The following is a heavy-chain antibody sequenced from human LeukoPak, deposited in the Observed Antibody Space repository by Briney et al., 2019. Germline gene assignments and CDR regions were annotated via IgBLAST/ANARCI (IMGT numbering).Heavy chain of an antibody. CDR1: GFTFSSYG. J-gene: IGHJ4*02. D-gene: IGHD6-19*01. CDR3: AKGTSGWYRLEYYFDY. Sequence: GGSLRLSCAASGFTFSSYGMHWVRQAPGKGLEWVAVISYDGSNKYYADSVKGRFTISRDNSKNTLYLQMNSLRAEDTAVYYCAKGTSGWYRLEYYFDYWGQGTLVTVSS. CDR2: ISYDGSNK. V-gene: IGHV3-30*18.